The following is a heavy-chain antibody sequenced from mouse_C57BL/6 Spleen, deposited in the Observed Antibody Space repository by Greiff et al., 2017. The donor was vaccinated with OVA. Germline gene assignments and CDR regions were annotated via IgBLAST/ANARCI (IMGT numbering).Heavy chain of an antibody. CDR3: AREGDYGNFYFDY. D-gene: IGHD2-1*01. Sequence: EVKLVESGGGLVKPGGSLKLSCAASGFTFSSYAMSWVRQTPEKRLEWVATISDGGSYTYYPDNVKGRFTISRDNAKNNLYLQMSHLKSEDTAMYYCAREGDYGNFYFDYWGQGTTLTVSS. J-gene: IGHJ2*01. V-gene: IGHV5-4*01. CDR2: ISDGGSYT. CDR1: GFTFSSYA.